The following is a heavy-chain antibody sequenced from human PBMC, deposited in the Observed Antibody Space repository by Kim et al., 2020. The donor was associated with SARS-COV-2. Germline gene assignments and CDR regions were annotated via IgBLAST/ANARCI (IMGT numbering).Heavy chain of an antibody. J-gene: IGHJ3*01. D-gene: IGHD3-10*01. CDR1: GYTFMSYG. CDR2: ISPYKGNI. V-gene: IGHV1-18*01. CDR3: ARGWRKCVTVPRVGAFDV. Sequence: ASVKVSCKVSGYTFMSYGISWVRQAPGQGLEWMGWISPYKGNINYAQKFKGRVTMTIDTATSTTYMERRSLRSDDTGVYYCARGWRKCVTVPRVGAFDVW.